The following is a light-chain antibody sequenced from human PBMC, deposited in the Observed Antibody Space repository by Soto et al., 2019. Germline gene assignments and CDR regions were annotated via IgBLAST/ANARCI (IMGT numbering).Light chain of an antibody. J-gene: IGKJ5*01. CDR2: RVA. CDR3: QQYGSSPGT. V-gene: IGKV3-20*01. CDR1: QNVNNNY. Sequence: EVVLTQSPGTLSLSPGERATLSCRASQNVNNNYLAWYQQKPGQAPRLLIHRVAIRATGIPDRFSGSGSGADFILAISRVEPDDFAVYYWQQYGSSPGTFGRGTRLEIK.